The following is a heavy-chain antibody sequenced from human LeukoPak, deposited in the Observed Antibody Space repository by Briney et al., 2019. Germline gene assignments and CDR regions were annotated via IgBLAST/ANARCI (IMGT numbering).Heavy chain of an antibody. D-gene: IGHD3-10*01. V-gene: IGHV4-4*07. CDR1: GGSISSYY. CDR3: ARDLGSMVRAVISSRHVDY. Sequence: SETLSLTCTASGGSISSYYWSWIRQPAGKGLEWIGRIYSSGSTNYNPSLKSRVTMSVDTSKNQFSLKLSSVTAADTAVYYCARDLGSMVRAVISSRHVDYWGQGTLVTVSS. CDR2: IYSSGST. J-gene: IGHJ4*02.